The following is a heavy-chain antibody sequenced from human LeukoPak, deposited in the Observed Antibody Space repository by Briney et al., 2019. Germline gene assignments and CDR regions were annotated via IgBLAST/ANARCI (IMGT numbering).Heavy chain of an antibody. D-gene: IGHD5-12*01. CDR2: IKQDGSEK. Sequence: GGSLGLSCAASGFTFSSYWMSWVRQAPGKGLEWVANIKQDGSEKYYVDSVKGRFTISRDNAKNSLYLQMNSLRAEDTAVYYCARDGGYSGYDFGYSFDYWGQGTLVTVSS. CDR1: GFTFSSYW. V-gene: IGHV3-7*01. J-gene: IGHJ4*02. CDR3: ARDGGYSGYDFGYSFDY.